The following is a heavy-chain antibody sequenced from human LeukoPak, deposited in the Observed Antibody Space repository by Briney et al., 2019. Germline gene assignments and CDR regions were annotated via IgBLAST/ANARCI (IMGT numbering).Heavy chain of an antibody. V-gene: IGHV1-69*06. J-gene: IGHJ4*02. Sequence: SVKVSCKASGGTFSSYAISWVRQAPGQGLEWMGGIIPIFGTANYAQKFQGRVTITADKSTSTAYMELSSLRSEDTAVYYCARSSAGTYSSGWYYYFDCWGQGTLVTVSS. D-gene: IGHD6-19*01. CDR3: ARSSAGTYSSGWYYYFDC. CDR1: GGTFSSYA. CDR2: IIPIFGTA.